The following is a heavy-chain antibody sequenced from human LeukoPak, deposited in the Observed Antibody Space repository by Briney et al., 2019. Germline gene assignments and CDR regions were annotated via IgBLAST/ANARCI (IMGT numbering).Heavy chain of an antibody. CDR2: INYSGST. Sequence: SETLSLTCAVYGGSFSGYYWSWIRQPPGKGLEWIGEINYSGSTNYNPSLKSRVTISVDTSKNQFSLKLSSVTAADTAVYYCARGRRVVYSSSSNWFDPWGQGTLVTVSS. CDR1: GGSFSGYY. CDR3: ARGRRVVYSSSSNWFDP. J-gene: IGHJ5*02. V-gene: IGHV4-34*01. D-gene: IGHD6-13*01.